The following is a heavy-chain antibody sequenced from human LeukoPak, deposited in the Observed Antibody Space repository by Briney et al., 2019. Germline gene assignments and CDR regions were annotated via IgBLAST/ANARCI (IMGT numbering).Heavy chain of an antibody. D-gene: IGHD2-15*01. J-gene: IGHJ4*02. CDR3: ARAAEPNIVVVVAAHLSRDY. Sequence: GGSLRLSCAASGFTCSSYWLHWVRQTPGKGLVWVSRINCDGTNTTYADSVKGRFTISRDNAKNTLNLQMNSLRAEDTALYYCARAAEPNIVVVVAAHLSRDYWGQGTLVTVSS. CDR1: GFTCSSYW. V-gene: IGHV3-74*01. CDR2: INCDGTNT.